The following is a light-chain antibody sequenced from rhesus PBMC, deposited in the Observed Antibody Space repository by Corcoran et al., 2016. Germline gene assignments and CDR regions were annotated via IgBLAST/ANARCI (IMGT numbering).Light chain of an antibody. CDR1: QNIYSN. Sequence: DIQMTQSPSALSASVGDRVTISCRASQNIYSNLAWYQQKPGKAPKLLIYAASSLQTGIPSRFSGSGSGPDFNITISSLQPEDSAGYYCQQYYDNPLTFGGGTKVELK. V-gene: IGKV1S12*01. J-gene: IGKJ4*01. CDR2: AAS. CDR3: QQYYDNPLT.